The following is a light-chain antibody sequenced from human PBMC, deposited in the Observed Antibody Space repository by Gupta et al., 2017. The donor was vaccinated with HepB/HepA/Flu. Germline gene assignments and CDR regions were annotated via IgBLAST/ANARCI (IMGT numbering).Light chain of an antibody. CDR1: QSINSF. CDR2: DAS. V-gene: IGKV3-11*01. J-gene: IGKJ5*01. CDR3: QQRYTWPIT. Sequence: EIVLTQSPVTLSLSSGERATLSCRASQSINSFLAWYQQTPGQAPRLLIYDASNRATGIPARFSGSGSGTDFTLTISSLEPEDFAVYYCQQRYTWPITFGQGTRLEIK.